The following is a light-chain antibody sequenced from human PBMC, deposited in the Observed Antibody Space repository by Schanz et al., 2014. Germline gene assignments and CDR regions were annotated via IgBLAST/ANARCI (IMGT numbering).Light chain of an antibody. CDR2: RNG. CDR1: NSNIGRNY. Sequence: QSVLTQPPSESGTPGQRVAMSCSGSNSNIGRNYVYWYRQLPGTAPKLLIYRNGQRPSGVPDRFSGSKSGTSASLVISGLRSEDEADYYCQTYDISLSAWVFGGGTKLTVL. CDR3: QTYDISLSAWV. J-gene: IGLJ3*02. V-gene: IGLV1-47*01.